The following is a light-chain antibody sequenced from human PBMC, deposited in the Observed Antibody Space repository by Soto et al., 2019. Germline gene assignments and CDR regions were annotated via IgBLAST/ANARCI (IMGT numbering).Light chain of an antibody. CDR3: QQYGSSRVT. Sequence: EIVLTQSPGTLSLSPGETATLSCRASQSVSSSYLAWYQQKPGQAPRLLIYGASSRATGIPVRFSGSGSGTDFTLTISRLEPEDFAVYYCQQYGSSRVTFGQGTKLEI. CDR1: QSVSSSY. CDR2: GAS. J-gene: IGKJ2*01. V-gene: IGKV3-20*01.